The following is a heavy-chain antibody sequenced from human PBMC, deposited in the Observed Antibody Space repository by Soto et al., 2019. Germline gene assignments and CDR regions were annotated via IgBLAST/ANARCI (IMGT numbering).Heavy chain of an antibody. D-gene: IGHD4-17*01. CDR3: AKDALTAVGFHFDY. V-gene: IGHV3-9*01. J-gene: IGHJ4*02. Sequence: EVQLVESGGGLVQPGRSLRLSCAASGFTFNEYAMHWVRQVPGKGLEWVSGISSNSGSVGYADSVKGRFTISRDNAKNSLYLQMSRLKAEDTALYYCAKDALTAVGFHFDYWGQGTPVTVSS. CDR1: GFTFNEYA. CDR2: ISSNSGSV.